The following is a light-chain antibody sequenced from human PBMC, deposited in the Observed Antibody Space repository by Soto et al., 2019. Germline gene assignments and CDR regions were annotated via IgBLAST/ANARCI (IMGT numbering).Light chain of an antibody. CDR2: AAT. V-gene: IGKV1-9*01. CDR1: QGVSSS. CDR3: QQLHSYPFT. J-gene: IGKJ5*01. Sequence: IHLTQSPPSLSASVGCMFTITCRASQGVSSSLAWYHQQPGKAPKLLIYAATTLQSGVPSRFRGSGSGTDFTLTINSLQTEDFETYYCQQLHSYPFTFGQGTRLEIK.